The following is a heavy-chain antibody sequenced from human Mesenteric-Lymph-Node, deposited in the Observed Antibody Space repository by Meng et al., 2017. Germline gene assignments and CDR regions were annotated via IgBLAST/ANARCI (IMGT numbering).Heavy chain of an antibody. J-gene: IGHJ3*02. CDR2: IYPGDSDT. CDR3: ARPEWELLSGAFDI. V-gene: IGHV5-51*01. D-gene: IGHD1-26*01. CDR1: GYSFINHW. Sequence: KVSCKGSGYSFINHWIGWVRQVPGKGLEWMGIIYPGDSDTRYSPSFQGQVTISADKSISTAYLQWSSLKASDTAMYYCARPEWELLSGAFDIWGQGTMVTVSS.